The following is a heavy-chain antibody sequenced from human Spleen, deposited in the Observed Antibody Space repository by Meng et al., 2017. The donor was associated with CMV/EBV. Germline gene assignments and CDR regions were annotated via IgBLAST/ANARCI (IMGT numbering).Heavy chain of an antibody. J-gene: IGHJ4*02. CDR2: ITGSGNTI. D-gene: IGHD4-11*01. V-gene: IGHV3-11*01. CDR3: ARDYSNYHFDY. Sequence: GGSLRLSCEVSGFTFSDYAMSWVRQAPGKGLEWLSFITGSGNTIYYADSVKGRFTISRDNAQKSLYLQMNSLRAEDTALYYCARDYSNYHFDYWGQGTLVTVSS. CDR1: GFTFSDYA.